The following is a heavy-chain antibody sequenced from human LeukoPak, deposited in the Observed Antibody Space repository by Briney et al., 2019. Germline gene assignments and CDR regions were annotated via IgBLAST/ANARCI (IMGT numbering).Heavy chain of an antibody. CDR2: IKQDGSEK. CDR3: ARRRDGYNRWYYFDY. CDR1: GFTFSSYW. D-gene: IGHD5-24*01. J-gene: IGHJ4*02. V-gene: IGHV3-7*01. Sequence: GGSLRLSCAASGFTFSSYWMSWVRQAPGKGLEWVANIKQDGSEKYYVDSVKGRFTISRDNAKNSLYLQMNSLRAEDTAVYYCARRRDGYNRWYYFDYWGQGTLVTVSS.